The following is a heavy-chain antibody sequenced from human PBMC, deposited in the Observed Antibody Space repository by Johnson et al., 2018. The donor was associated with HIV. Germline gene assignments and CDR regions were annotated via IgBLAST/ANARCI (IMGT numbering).Heavy chain of an antibody. CDR2: ISYDGSNK. CDR3: ARVTNDAFDI. Sequence: QVQLVESGGGVVQPGRSLRLSCAASGFTFSSYAMHWVRQAPGKGLEWVAVISYDGSNKYYADSVKGRFTISRDNSKNTLHLQMNSLRAGDTAVYYCARVTNDAFDIWGQGTMVTVSS. V-gene: IGHV3-30-3*01. J-gene: IGHJ3*02. CDR1: GFTFSSYA.